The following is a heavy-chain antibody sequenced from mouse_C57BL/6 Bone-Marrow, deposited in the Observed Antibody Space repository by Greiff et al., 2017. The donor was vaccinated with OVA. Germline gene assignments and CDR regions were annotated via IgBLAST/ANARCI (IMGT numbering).Heavy chain of an antibody. D-gene: IGHD2-3*01. Sequence: VHLVESGAELVKPGASVKMPSTSSFYTFTTYPIEWMKQNHGKSLEWIGNFHPYNDDTKYNEKFKGKATLTVEKSSSTVYLELSRLTSDDSAVYYCARGRGWLLGMDYWGQGTSVTVSS. J-gene: IGHJ4*01. CDR1: FYTFTTYP. V-gene: IGHV1-47*01. CDR2: FHPYNDDT. CDR3: ARGRGWLLGMDY.